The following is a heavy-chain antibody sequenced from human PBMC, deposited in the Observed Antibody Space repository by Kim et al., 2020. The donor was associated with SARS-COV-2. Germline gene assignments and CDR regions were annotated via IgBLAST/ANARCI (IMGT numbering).Heavy chain of an antibody. CDR1: GGPIGGFY. V-gene: IGHV4-59*01. CDR3: ARIAGGDASEWAYYFDR. D-gene: IGHD2-21*01. J-gene: IGHJ4*02. Sequence: SETLSLTCTVSGGPIGGFYWSWIRQPPGKALEWIGYIHYTGSINYNPSLDRRVTISLDRSKKRFSLNLNSMTAADTAVYYCARIAGGDASEWAYYFDRWGQGILVTVSS. CDR2: IHYTGSI.